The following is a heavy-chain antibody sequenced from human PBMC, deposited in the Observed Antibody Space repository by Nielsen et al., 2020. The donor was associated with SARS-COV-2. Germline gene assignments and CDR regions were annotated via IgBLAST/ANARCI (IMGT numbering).Heavy chain of an antibody. Sequence: GESLKISCAASGFTFSSYGMHWVRQAPGKGLEWVAVISYDGSNKYYADSVKGRFTISRDNAKNSLYLQMNSLRAEDTAVYYCAREYLGWFDPWGQGTLVAVSS. CDR1: GFTFSSYG. J-gene: IGHJ5*02. CDR2: ISYDGSNK. CDR3: AREYLGWFDP. V-gene: IGHV3-30*03.